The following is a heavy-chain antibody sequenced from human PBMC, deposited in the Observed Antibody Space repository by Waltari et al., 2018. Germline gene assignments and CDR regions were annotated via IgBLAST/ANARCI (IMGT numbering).Heavy chain of an antibody. CDR3: ARGHRSAAWSY. V-gene: IGHV4-59*11. CDR2: IYYSGST. Sequence: QVQLQESGPGLVKPSETLSLTCTVSGGSISSHYWSWLRQPPGKGLEWIGYIYYSGSTNYNPSLKSRVTISVDTSKNQFSLKLSSVTAADTAVYYWARGHRSAAWSYWGQGTLVTVSS. J-gene: IGHJ4*02. CDR1: GGSISSHY. D-gene: IGHD6-13*01.